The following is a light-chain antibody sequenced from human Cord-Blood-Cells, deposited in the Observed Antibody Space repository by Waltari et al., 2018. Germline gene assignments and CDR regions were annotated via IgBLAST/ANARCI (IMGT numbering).Light chain of an antibody. CDR1: QSISSY. CDR3: QQSYSTPLT. Sequence: DIQMTQYPSSLSASVGDRVTINCRASQSISSYLNWYQQKPGKAPKLLIYAASSLQSGVPSRFSGSGSGTDFTLTISSLQPEDFATYYCQQSYSTPLTFGGGTKVEIK. J-gene: IGKJ4*01. V-gene: IGKV1-39*01. CDR2: AAS.